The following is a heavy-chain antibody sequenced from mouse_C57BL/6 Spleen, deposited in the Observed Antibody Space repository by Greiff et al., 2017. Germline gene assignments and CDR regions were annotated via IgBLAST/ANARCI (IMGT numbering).Heavy chain of an antibody. V-gene: IGHV1-59*01. Sequence: QVQLQQPGAELVRPGTSVKLSCKASGYTFTSYWMHWVKQRPGQGLEWIGVIDPSDSYTNYNQKFKGKATLTVDTSSSTAYMQLSSLTSEDSAVYYCARYGDYDYPLAYWGQGTLVTVSA. CDR1: GYTFTSYW. CDR3: ARYGDYDYPLAY. CDR2: IDPSDSYT. D-gene: IGHD2-4*01. J-gene: IGHJ3*01.